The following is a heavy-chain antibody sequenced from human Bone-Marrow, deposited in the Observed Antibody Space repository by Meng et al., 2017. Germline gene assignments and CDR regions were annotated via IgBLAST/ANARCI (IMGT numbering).Heavy chain of an antibody. D-gene: IGHD5-12*01. CDR2: IWYDGVNK. CDR1: GFTFRTYG. Sequence: GVLLGSGGGVVQPGPSLRLSCAASGFTFRTYGIHWVRQAPGKGLQWLSVIWYDGVNKYYADSVEGRITVTRDNAKNSLYLQMNSLRAEDTAVYYCARDCGSVATCFDYWGQGTLVTVSS. CDR3: ARDCGSVATCFDY. J-gene: IGHJ4*02. V-gene: IGHV3-33*01.